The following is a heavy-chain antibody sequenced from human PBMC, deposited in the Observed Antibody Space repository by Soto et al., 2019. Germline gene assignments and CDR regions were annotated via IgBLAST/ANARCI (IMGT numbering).Heavy chain of an antibody. CDR2: ISTFKGNT. CDR3: ARTIYSSGWYYFDY. D-gene: IGHD6-19*01. Sequence: SXKVSYKASGYTXTSYGISWLRQAPGQGLEWLGWISTFKGNTKYAQMFQGRVTVTTDTSTNTVNMELRSLRSDDTANYYCARTIYSSGWYYFDYWGQGTPGTVP. J-gene: IGHJ4*02. V-gene: IGHV1-18*01. CDR1: GYTXTSYG.